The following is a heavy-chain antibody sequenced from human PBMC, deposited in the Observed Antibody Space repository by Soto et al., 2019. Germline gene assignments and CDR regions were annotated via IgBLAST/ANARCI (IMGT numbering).Heavy chain of an antibody. CDR3: ARGHGHGGSSFDF. J-gene: IGHJ4*02. CDR2: VYYNGDT. Sequence: QVQLQESGPGLVKPSETLSLTCTVSGGSTHSYYWAWIRQPPGKGLEWMGYVYYNGDTNYNPSLTSAVTISVDASKNQFSLKLTSVTPADTAVYYCARGHGHGGSSFDFWGQGTLVTVSS. CDR1: GGSTHSYY. D-gene: IGHD2-15*01. V-gene: IGHV4-59*01.